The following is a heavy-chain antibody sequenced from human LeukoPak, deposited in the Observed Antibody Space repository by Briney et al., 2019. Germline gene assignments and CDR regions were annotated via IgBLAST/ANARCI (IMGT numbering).Heavy chain of an antibody. CDR2: ISGRTGAT. V-gene: IGHV3-23*01. CDR1: GFTFTNYV. CDR3: AKCGNSGCHLIDY. D-gene: IGHD5-12*01. J-gene: IGHJ4*02. Sequence: PGGSLRLSCVASGFTFTNYVMSWVRQAPGKGLEWVSAISGRTGATYYADSEKGRFTISRDNSKSTLYLQMDSLRAEDTAVYYCAKCGNSGCHLIDYWGQGTLVTVSS.